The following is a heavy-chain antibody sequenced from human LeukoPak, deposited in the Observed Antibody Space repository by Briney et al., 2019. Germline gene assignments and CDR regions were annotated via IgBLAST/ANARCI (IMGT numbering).Heavy chain of an antibody. CDR2: INSDGSST. J-gene: IGHJ4*02. D-gene: IGHD1-14*01. CDR1: GFTFSSYW. Sequence: PGGSLRLSCAASGFTFSSYWMHWVRKAPGKGLVWVSRINSDGSSTSYADSVRGRFTISRDTAKNTLYLQMNSLRAEDTAVYYCASAPRITPEYWGQGTLVTVSS. V-gene: IGHV3-74*01. CDR3: ASAPRITPEY.